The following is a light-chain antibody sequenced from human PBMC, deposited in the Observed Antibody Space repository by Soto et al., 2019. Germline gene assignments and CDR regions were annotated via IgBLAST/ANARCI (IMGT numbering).Light chain of an antibody. CDR3: QSYDSTNQGV. V-gene: IGLV6-57*03. CDR2: EDD. Sequence: NFVLTQPHSVSESPGKTVTISCTRSSGSIANNYVQWYQQRPGSAPTAVIHEDDQRPSGVPDRFSGSIDRSSNSASLTISGLKTEDEADYYCQSYDSTNQGVFGGGTKLTVL. J-gene: IGLJ2*01. CDR1: SGSIANNY.